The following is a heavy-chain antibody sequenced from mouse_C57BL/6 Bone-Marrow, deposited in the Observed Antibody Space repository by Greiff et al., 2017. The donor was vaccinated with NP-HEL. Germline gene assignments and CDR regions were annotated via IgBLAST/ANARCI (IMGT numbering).Heavy chain of an antibody. CDR2: IYPGSGST. D-gene: IGHD1-1*02. J-gene: IGHJ3*01. CDR3: ASVITMDL. CDR1: GYTFTGYW. V-gene: IGHV1-55*01. Sequence: VQLQQSGAELVKPGASVKMSCKASGYTFTGYWITWVKQRPGQGLEWIGDIYPGSGSTNYTEKFKSKATLTAATSSNTAYMQLSSLTSEDSTVYFCASVITMDLWGQGTLVTVSA.